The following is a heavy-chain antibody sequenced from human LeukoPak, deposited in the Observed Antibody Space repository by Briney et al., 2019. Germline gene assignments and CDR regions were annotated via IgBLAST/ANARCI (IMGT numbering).Heavy chain of an antibody. Sequence: QTLSLTCVISGDSVSSNSATWNWIRQSPSRGLEWLGKTYYRSKWYNDYVVSIKGRITINPDTSKNQFSLHLNSVTPEDTAVYYCARDPAYSSGWTRNAFDIWGQGTMVTVST. CDR3: ARDPAYSSGWTRNAFDI. J-gene: IGHJ3*02. D-gene: IGHD6-19*01. CDR1: GDSVSSNSAT. V-gene: IGHV6-1*01. CDR2: TYYRSKWYN.